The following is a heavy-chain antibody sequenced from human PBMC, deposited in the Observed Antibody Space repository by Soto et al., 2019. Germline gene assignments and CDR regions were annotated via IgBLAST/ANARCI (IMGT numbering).Heavy chain of an antibody. J-gene: IGHJ4*02. CDR1: GGSISSSSYY. CDR3: ARHYGYEVFDY. Sequence: SETLSLTCTVSGGSISSSSYYWGWIRQPPGKGLEWIGSIYYSGSTYYNPSLKSRVTISVDTSKNQFSLKLTSVTAADTAVYYFARHYGYEVFDYWGQGTLVTVSS. V-gene: IGHV4-39*01. CDR2: IYYSGST. D-gene: IGHD5-18*01.